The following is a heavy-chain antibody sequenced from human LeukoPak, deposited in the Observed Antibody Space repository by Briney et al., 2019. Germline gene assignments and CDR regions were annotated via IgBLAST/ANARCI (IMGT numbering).Heavy chain of an antibody. CDR1: GYTLTELS. CDR2: FDPEDGET. D-gene: IGHD3-3*01. J-gene: IGHJ4*02. CDR3: ATGLRFLEWLSAPDFDY. V-gene: IGHV1-24*01. Sequence: GASVKVSCKVSGYTLTELSMHWVRQAPGKGLEWMGGFDPEDGETIYAQKFQGRVTMTEDTPTDTAYMELSSLRSEDTAVYYCATGLRFLEWLSAPDFDYWGQGTLVTVSS.